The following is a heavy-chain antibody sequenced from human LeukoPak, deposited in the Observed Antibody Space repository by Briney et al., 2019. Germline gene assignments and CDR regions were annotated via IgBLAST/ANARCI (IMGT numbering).Heavy chain of an antibody. CDR2: IIPIFGTA. D-gene: IGHD3-3*01. V-gene: IGHV1-69*01. Sequence: GSSVKVSCKASGGTFSSYAISWVRQAPGQGLEWMGGIIPIFGTANYAQKFQGRVTITADESTSTAYMELSSLRSEDTAVYYCTAHYYDFWSGYFGYWGQGTLVTVSS. CDR1: GGTFSSYA. CDR3: TAHYYDFWSGYFGY. J-gene: IGHJ4*02.